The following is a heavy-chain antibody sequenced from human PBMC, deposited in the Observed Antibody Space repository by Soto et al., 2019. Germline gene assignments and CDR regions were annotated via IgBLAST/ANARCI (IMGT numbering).Heavy chain of an antibody. J-gene: IGHJ4*02. V-gene: IGHV1-46*01. Sequence: ASVKVSCKASGYTFTSYYMHWVRQAPGQGLEWMGIINPSGGSTSYAQKFQGRVTMTRDTSTSTVYMELSSLRSEDTAVYYCARDPTYCSGGSCYSSVREDYWGQGTLVTVSS. CDR3: ARDPTYCSGGSCYSSVREDY. CDR2: INPSGGST. D-gene: IGHD2-15*01. CDR1: GYTFTSYY.